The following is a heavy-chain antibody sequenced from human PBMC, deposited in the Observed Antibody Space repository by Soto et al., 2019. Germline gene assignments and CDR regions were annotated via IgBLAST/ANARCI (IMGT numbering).Heavy chain of an antibody. CDR2: INPNSGST. Sequence: ASVKVSCKASGYTFTGYYMHWVRQAPGQGLEWMGWINPNSGSTNYAQKFQGWVTMTRDTSISTAYMELNRLRSDDTAVYYCARESYSYVDYWGQGTLVTVSS. J-gene: IGHJ4*02. V-gene: IGHV1-2*04. D-gene: IGHD5-18*01. CDR3: ARESYSYVDY. CDR1: GYTFTGYY.